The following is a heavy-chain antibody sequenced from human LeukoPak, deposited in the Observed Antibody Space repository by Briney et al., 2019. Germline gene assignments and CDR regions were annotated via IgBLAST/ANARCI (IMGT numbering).Heavy chain of an antibody. CDR2: ISSSGSTI. CDR3: ARYLSESWFDP. J-gene: IGHJ5*02. V-gene: IGHV3-11*04. Sequence: GGSLRLSCAASGFTFSDYYMSWIRQAPGKGLEWVSYISSSGSTIYYADSVKGRFTISRDNARNSLYLQMNSLRAEDTAVYYCARYLSESWFDPWGQGTLVTVSS. CDR1: GFTFSDYY.